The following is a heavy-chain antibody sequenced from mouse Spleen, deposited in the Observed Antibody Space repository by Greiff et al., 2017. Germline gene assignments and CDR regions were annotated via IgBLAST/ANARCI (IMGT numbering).Heavy chain of an antibody. J-gene: IGHJ3*01. Sequence: VQLQQSGAELVRPGASVKLSCTASGFNIKDDYMHWVKQRPEQGLEWIGWIDPENGDTEYASKFQGKATITADTSSNTAYLQLSSLTSEDTAVYYCTNWDAWFAYWGQGTLVTVSA. V-gene: IGHV14-4*01. CDR3: TNWDAWFAY. CDR1: GFNIKDDY. CDR2: IDPENGDT. D-gene: IGHD4-1*02.